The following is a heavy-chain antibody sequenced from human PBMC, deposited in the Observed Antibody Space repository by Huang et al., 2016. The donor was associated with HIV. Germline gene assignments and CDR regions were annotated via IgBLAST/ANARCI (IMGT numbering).Heavy chain of an antibody. Sequence: QLVESGGDSVQSGRSLRLSCRGSGFIFYAFEINWFRQSPGRGRGGIGSVRSKTLGGAPKSDRSVKDRVTVSREEVENVAFLQMDYLQVDDTAIYYCSPSGDDYFYFYMDVWGDGTTVIIS. D-gene: IGHD4-17*01. CDR3: SPSGDDYFYFYMDV. J-gene: IGHJ6*03. CDR2: VRSKTLGGAP. CDR1: GFIFYAFE. V-gene: IGHV3-49*03.